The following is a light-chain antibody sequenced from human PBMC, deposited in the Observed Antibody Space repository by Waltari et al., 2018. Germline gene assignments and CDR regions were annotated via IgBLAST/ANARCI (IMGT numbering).Light chain of an antibody. CDR2: TNK. CDR1: RSNIGTNT. Sequence: QSVLTQPPSASGAPGQRVTISCSGSRSNIGTNTVNWYHQFPGTAPKLLISTNKLRPSGVPDRVSGSKSGTSASLAISGLQSEDEADYYCATWDDRLDGVVFGGGTKLTV. CDR3: ATWDDRLDGVV. V-gene: IGLV1-44*01. J-gene: IGLJ3*02.